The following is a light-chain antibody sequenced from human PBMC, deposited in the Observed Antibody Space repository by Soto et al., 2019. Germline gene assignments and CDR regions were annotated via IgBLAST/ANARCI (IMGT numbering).Light chain of an antibody. V-gene: IGLV2-14*01. CDR2: EVR. CDR3: PSFTTTNNWV. J-gene: IGLJ3*02. Sequence: QSALTQPASVAGSPGQSITISCTGTTSDIGGYNDVSWYQQHPGKAPKLVICEVRNRPSGVSSRVSGSKTGNTASLTISGRRAEDEAEDDCPSFTTTNNWVFGGGTKLTVL. CDR1: TSDIGGYND.